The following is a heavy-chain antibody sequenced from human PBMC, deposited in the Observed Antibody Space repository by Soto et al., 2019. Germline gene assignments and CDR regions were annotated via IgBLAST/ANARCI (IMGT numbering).Heavy chain of an antibody. V-gene: IGHV3-30-3*01. CDR2: ISYDGSNK. Sequence: PGESLRLSCAASGFTFSSYAMHWVRQAPGKGLEWVAVISYDGSNKYYADSVKGRFTISRDNSKNTLYLQMNSLRAEDTAVYYCARDRGSGSYYYYGMDVWGQGTTVTVSS. J-gene: IGHJ6*02. D-gene: IGHD1-26*01. CDR3: ARDRGSGSYYYYGMDV. CDR1: GFTFSSYA.